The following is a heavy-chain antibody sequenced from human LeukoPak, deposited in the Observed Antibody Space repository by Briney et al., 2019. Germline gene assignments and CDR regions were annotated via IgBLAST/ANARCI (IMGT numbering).Heavy chain of an antibody. D-gene: IGHD3-10*01. V-gene: IGHV4-30-4*01. CDR3: ARETHDPTMVRGVVDY. CDR2: IYSSGST. CDR1: GGSISSNDYY. J-gene: IGHJ4*02. Sequence: SGTLSLTCAVSGGSISSNDYYWSWIRQPPGKGLEWIGYIYSSGSTYYNPSLKSRLTISADTSKNQFSLKLRSVTAADTAVYYCARETHDPTMVRGVVDYWGRGTLVTVSS.